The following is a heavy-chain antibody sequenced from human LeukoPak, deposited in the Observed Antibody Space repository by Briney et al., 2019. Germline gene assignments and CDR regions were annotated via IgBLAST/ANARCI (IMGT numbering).Heavy chain of an antibody. CDR1: GGSFSGYY. J-gene: IGHJ5*02. CDR2: INHSGST. CDR3: ARGDGFWSGYNWFDP. D-gene: IGHD3-3*01. Sequence: SETLSLTCAVYGGSFSGYYWSWIRQRPGKGLEWIGEINHSGSTNYNPSLKSRVTISVDTSKNQFSLKLSSVTAADTAVYYCARGDGFWSGYNWFDPWGQGTLVPVSS. V-gene: IGHV4-34*01.